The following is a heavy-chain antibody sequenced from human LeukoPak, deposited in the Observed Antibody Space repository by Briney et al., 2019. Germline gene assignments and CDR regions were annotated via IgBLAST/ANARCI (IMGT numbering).Heavy chain of an antibody. CDR2: IYYSGST. J-gene: IGHJ3*02. D-gene: IGHD6-25*01. CDR3: ARVGARLGAFDI. V-gene: IGHV4-59*05. CDR1: GGSISSFY. Sequence: SETLSLTCTVSGGSISSFYWSWIRQPAGKGLEWIGRIYYSGSTYYNPSLKSRVTISVDTSKNQFSLKLSSVTAADTAVYYCARVGARLGAFDIWGQGTMVTVSS.